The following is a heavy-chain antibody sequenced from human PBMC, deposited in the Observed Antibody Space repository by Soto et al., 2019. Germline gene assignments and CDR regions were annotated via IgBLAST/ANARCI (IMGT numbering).Heavy chain of an antibody. CDR3: AREISGYSSGWYDY. CDR1: GFTFSSYA. D-gene: IGHD6-19*01. Sequence: QVQLVESGGGVVQPGRSLRLSCAASGFTFSSYAMHWVRQAPGKGLEWVAVISYDGNNKYYADSMKGRFTISRDNSKNSLYLQMNSLRDEDTAVFYCAREISGYSSGWYDYWGQGTLVTVSS. J-gene: IGHJ4*02. V-gene: IGHV3-30-3*01. CDR2: ISYDGNNK.